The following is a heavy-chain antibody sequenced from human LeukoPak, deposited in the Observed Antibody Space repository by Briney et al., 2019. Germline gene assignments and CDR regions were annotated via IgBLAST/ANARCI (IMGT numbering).Heavy chain of an antibody. J-gene: IGHJ4*02. D-gene: IGHD1-26*01. CDR3: ARRKGATHLVDY. CDR1: GYTISSGYY. V-gene: IGHV4-38-2*01. Sequence: SETLSLTCAVSGYTISSGYYWGWIRQPPGKGLEWIGSIYHSGSTYYNPSLKSRVTISVDTSKNQFSLKLSSVTAADTAVYYCARRKGATHLVDYWGQGTLVTVSS. CDR2: IYHSGST.